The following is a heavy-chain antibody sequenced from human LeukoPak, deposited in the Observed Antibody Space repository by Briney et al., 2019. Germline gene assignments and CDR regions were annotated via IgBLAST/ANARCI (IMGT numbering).Heavy chain of an antibody. D-gene: IGHD2-21*02. CDR2: ISSSSSYI. CDR3: ARDLTDYGMDV. Sequence: GGSLRLSCAASGFTFSSYSMNWVRQAPGKGLEWVSSISSSSSYIYYADSVKGRFTISRDNAKNSLYLQMNSLRAEDTAVYYCARDLTDYGMDVWGQGTRSPSP. CDR1: GFTFSSYS. V-gene: IGHV3-21*01. J-gene: IGHJ6*02.